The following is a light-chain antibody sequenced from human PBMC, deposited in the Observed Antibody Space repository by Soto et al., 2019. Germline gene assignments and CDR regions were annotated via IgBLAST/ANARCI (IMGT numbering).Light chain of an antibody. J-gene: IGKJ1*01. CDR3: QQYGSSRWT. Sequence: EVVLTQSPVTLSLSPGERATLSCRASQSFRGLLAWYHQKPGQAPRLLIYDAYNRATGIPPRFSGSGSGTDCTLTISSLEPEDVAVYYCQQYGSSRWTFGQGTKVDIK. CDR2: DAY. V-gene: IGKV3-11*01. CDR1: QSFRGL.